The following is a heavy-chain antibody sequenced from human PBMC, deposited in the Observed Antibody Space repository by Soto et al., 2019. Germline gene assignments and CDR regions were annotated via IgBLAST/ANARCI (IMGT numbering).Heavy chain of an antibody. CDR2: ISWDGGST. V-gene: IGHV3-43*01. D-gene: IGHD2-8*02. CDR1: GFTFDDYT. CDR3: AKDLGSTGGLYFDY. Sequence: EVQLVESGGVVVQPGGSLRLSCAASGFTFDDYTMHWVRQVPGKSLEWVSLISWDGGSTDYADSVKGRFTISRDNSKNSLYLQMNSLRTEDTAFYYCAKDLGSTGGLYFDYWGQGTLVTVSS. J-gene: IGHJ4*02.